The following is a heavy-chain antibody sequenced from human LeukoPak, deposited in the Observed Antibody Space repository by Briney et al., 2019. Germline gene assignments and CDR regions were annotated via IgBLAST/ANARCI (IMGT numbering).Heavy chain of an antibody. D-gene: IGHD3-10*01. CDR1: GFTVSSNY. J-gene: IGHJ4*02. CDR3: AKDRGHGSGSYPYYFDY. CDR2: IYKNAIT. V-gene: IGHV3-53*05. Sequence: GGSLRLSCAASGFTVSSNYMTWVRQAPGKGLEWVSVIYKNAITFHADTVKGRFTISRDNAKNSLYLQMNSLRADDTAFYYCAKDRGHGSGSYPYYFDYWGQGTLVTVSS.